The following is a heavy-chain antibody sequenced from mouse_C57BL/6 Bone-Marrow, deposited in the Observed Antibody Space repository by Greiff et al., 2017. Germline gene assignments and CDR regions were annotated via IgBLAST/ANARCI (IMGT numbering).Heavy chain of an antibody. CDR1: GYTFTSYW. Sequence: QVQLQQSGAELVKPGASVKMSCKASGYTFTSYWITWVKQRPGQGLEWIGDIYPTSGRTNYNEKFKSKAILTVDTSSNTAYIQLSILPSEDSAVFYCARSGPLGRSCDYWGQGTTLTVSS. V-gene: IGHV1-55*01. CDR3: ARSGPLGRSCDY. CDR2: IYPTSGRT. D-gene: IGHD4-1*01. J-gene: IGHJ2*01.